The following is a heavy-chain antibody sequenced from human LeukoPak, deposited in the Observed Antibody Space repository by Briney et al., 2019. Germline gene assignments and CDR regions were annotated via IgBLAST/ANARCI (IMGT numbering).Heavy chain of an antibody. V-gene: IGHV1-69*04. Sequence: SVKVSCKASGGTFSSYAISWVRQAPRLGLEWMGRIIPILDVANYAQKFQGRVTITADKSTSTAYMELSSLRSEDTAVYYCARAMTGTFSHPLTDWGQGTLVTVSS. D-gene: IGHD1-7*01. CDR3: ARAMTGTFSHPLTD. J-gene: IGHJ4*02. CDR1: GGTFSSYA. CDR2: IIPILDVA.